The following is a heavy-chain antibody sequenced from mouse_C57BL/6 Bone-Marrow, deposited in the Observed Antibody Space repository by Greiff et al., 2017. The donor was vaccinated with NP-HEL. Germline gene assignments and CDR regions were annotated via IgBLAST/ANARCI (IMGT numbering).Heavy chain of an antibody. CDR1: GFTFSSYA. CDR3: TRETTTVVATRYFDV. Sequence: EVQLVESGEGLVKPGGSLKLSCAASGFTFSSYAMSWVRQTPEKRLEWVTYISSGGDYIYYADTVKGRFTISRDNARNTLYLQMSSLKSEDTAMYYGTRETTTVVATRYFDVWGTGTTVTVSS. V-gene: IGHV5-9-1*02. D-gene: IGHD1-1*01. CDR2: ISSGGDYI. J-gene: IGHJ1*03.